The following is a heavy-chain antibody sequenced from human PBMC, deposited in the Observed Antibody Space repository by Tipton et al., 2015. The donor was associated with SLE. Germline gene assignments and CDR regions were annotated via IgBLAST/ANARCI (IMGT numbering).Heavy chain of an antibody. J-gene: IGHJ4*02. CDR3: AGGQLERRRFDY. D-gene: IGHD1-1*01. CDR1: GGSISSYY. Sequence: TLSLTCTVSGGSISSYYWSWIRQPPGKGLERIGYIYYSGSTNYNPSLKSRVTISVDTSKNQFSLKLSSVTAADTAVYYCAGGQLERRRFDYWGQGTLVTVSS. V-gene: IGHV4-59*01. CDR2: IYYSGST.